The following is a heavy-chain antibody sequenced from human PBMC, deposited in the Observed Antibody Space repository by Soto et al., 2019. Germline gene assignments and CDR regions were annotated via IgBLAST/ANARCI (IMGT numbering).Heavy chain of an antibody. CDR3: ATTRRYCSGGSCIDY. CDR2: ISAYNGNT. D-gene: IGHD2-15*01. V-gene: IGHV1-18*01. J-gene: IGHJ4*02. Sequence: ASGKVSCKASGYAFTSYGVVWVRQAPGQGLEWMGWISAYNGNTNYAQKLQGRVTMTTDTSTSTAYMELRSLRSDDTAVYYCATTRRYCSGGSCIDYWGQGTLVTVSS. CDR1: GYAFTSYG.